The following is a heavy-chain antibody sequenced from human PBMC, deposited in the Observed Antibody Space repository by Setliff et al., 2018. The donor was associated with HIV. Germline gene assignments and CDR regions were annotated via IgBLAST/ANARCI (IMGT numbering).Heavy chain of an antibody. CDR2: INPSGGST. CDR3: ARDPAFRRYYDILTGYWEDHYFDS. CDR1: GYTFTSYY. J-gene: IGHJ4*02. D-gene: IGHD3-9*01. V-gene: IGHV1-46*01. Sequence: ASVKVSCKASGYTFTSYYMHWVRQAPGQGLEWMGIINPSGGSTSYAQKFQGRVTMTTDTSTSTAYMELRSLRSDDTAVYYCARDPAFRRYYDILTGYWEDHYFDSWGQGTLVTVSS.